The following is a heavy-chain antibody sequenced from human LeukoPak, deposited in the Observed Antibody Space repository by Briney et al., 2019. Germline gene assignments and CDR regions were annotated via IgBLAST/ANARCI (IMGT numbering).Heavy chain of an antibody. CDR3: VRIPNSANFPNWFDP. V-gene: IGHV3-21*01. CDR2: ISSGSDYI. Sequence: PRGSLRLSCAASGFTFSSSTMNWVRRAPGKGLEWVSSISSGSDYIYYADSVKGRFTISRDNPKNSLYLQMNSLRAEDTAVYYCVRIPNSANFPNWFDPWGQGTLVTVSS. D-gene: IGHD4/OR15-4a*01. J-gene: IGHJ5*02. CDR1: GFTFSSST.